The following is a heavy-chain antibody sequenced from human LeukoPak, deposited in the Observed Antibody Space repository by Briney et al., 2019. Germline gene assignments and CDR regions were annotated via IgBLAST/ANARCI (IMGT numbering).Heavy chain of an antibody. CDR1: GGTFSSYA. D-gene: IGHD2-2*01. Sequence: ASVKVSCKASGGTFSSYAISWVRQAPGQGLEWMGGIIPIFGTANYAQKFQGRVTITADESTSTAYMELSSLRSEDTAVYYCAREIRYSVGYQLLRRSFRDDAFDIWGQGTMVTVSS. CDR2: IIPIFGTA. V-gene: IGHV1-69*13. CDR3: AREIRYSVGYQLLRRSFRDDAFDI. J-gene: IGHJ3*02.